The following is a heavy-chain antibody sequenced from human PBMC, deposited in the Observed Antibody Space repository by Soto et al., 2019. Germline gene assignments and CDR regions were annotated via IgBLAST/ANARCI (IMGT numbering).Heavy chain of an antibody. CDR2: FDPEDGET. Sequence: ASVKVSCKASGYTFTSYYMHWVRQAPGKGLEWMGGFDPEDGETIYAQKFQGRVTMTEDTSTDTAYMELSSLRSEDTAVYYCATPVLLWFGESYYYGMDVWG. J-gene: IGHJ6*02. D-gene: IGHD3-10*01. V-gene: IGHV1-24*01. CDR3: ATPVLLWFGESYYYGMDV. CDR1: GYTFTSYY.